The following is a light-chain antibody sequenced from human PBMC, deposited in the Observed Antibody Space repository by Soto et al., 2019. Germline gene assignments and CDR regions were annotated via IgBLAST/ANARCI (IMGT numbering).Light chain of an antibody. J-gene: IGKJ1*01. CDR1: QSISTW. V-gene: IGKV1-5*03. Sequence: DIEMTQSPSTLSASVGDRVTITCRASQSISTWLAWYQLKPGKAPKLLMYRAADLESGVPSRFRGSGSGTEFTLTITSLQRDDFATYYCQHYNSYSEAFGQGTKVELK. CDR3: QHYNSYSEA. CDR2: RAA.